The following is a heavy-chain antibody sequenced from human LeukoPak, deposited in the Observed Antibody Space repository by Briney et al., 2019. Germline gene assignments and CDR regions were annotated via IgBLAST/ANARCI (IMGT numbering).Heavy chain of an antibody. CDR1: GFTFSSYA. V-gene: IGHV3-23*01. CDR3: ANYCSGGSCYGN. Sequence: GGSLRLSCAASGFTFSSYAMSWVRQAPGKGLEWVSAISGSGGSTYYADSVKGRFTISRDNSKNTLYLQMNSLRAEDAAVYYCANYCSGGSCYGNWGQGTLVTVSS. D-gene: IGHD2-15*01. J-gene: IGHJ4*02. CDR2: ISGSGGST.